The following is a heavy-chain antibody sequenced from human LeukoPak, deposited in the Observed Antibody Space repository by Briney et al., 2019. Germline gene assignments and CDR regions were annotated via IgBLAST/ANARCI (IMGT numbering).Heavy chain of an antibody. D-gene: IGHD1-1*01. V-gene: IGHV4-59*08. Sequence: KTSETLSLTCTVSGGSISSYYWSWIRQPPGEGLEWIGYIYYSGSTYYKPSLKSRVTISVDTSKNQFSLNLSSLTAADTAVYYCARLEIGYYYMDVWGKGTTVTVSS. CDR2: IYYSGST. CDR3: ARLEIGYYYMDV. J-gene: IGHJ6*03. CDR1: GGSISSYY.